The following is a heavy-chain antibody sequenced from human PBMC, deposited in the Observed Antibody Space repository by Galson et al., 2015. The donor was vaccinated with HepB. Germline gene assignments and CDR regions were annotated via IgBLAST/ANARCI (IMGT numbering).Heavy chain of an antibody. V-gene: IGHV5-51*01. Sequence: QSGAEVKQFGESLKISCKGSGYSFSNYWIAWVRQMPGKGLEWMGIVFPGDSATRYSPSFQGQVIMSGDKSTGTAYLQWISLKASDSATYYCARQPYGSGSSLDYWGQGTLVTVSS. D-gene: IGHD3-10*01. CDR1: GYSFSNYW. J-gene: IGHJ4*02. CDR3: ARQPYGSGSSLDY. CDR2: VFPGDSAT.